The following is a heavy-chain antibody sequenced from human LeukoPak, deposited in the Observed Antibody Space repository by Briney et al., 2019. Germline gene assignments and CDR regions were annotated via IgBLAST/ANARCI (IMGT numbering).Heavy chain of an antibody. CDR2: MNPNSGNT. CDR1: GYTFTSYD. D-gene: IGHD2-15*01. J-gene: IGHJ4*02. Sequence: ASVKVSRKASGYTFTSYDINWVRQATGQGLEWMGWMNPNSGNTGYAQKFQGRVTMTRNTSISTAYMELSSLRSEDTAVYYCARWSGSTEGFDYWGQGTLVTVSS. V-gene: IGHV1-8*01. CDR3: ARWSGSTEGFDY.